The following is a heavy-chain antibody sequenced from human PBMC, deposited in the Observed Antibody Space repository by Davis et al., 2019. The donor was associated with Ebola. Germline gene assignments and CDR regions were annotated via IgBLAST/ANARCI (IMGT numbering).Heavy chain of an antibody. CDR1: GFTFSTYS. Sequence: GESLKISCAASGFTFSTYSIIWVRQAPGKGLEWVSYISSSSSTIYYADSVKGRFTISRDNAKNSLYLQMNSLRDEDTAVYYCARGGYDWGQGTLVTVSS. CDR3: ARGGYD. CDR2: ISSSSSTI. J-gene: IGHJ4*02. D-gene: IGHD3-3*01. V-gene: IGHV3-48*02.